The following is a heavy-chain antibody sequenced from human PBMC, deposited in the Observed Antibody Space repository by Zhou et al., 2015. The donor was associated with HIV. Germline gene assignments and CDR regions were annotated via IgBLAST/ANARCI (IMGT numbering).Heavy chain of an antibody. CDR1: GGTFSSYA. CDR2: IIPIFGTA. Sequence: QVQLVQSGAEVKKPGSSVKVSCKASGGTFSSYAISWVRQAPGQGLEWMGGIIPIFGTANYAQKFQGRVTITADESTSTAYMELSSLRSEDTAVYYCASFHGGYCSSTSCYAGGSYYYYYMDGLGERN. J-gene: IGHJ6*03. D-gene: IGHD2-2*01. V-gene: IGHV1-69*01. CDR3: ASFHGGYCSSTSCYAGGSYYYYYMDG.